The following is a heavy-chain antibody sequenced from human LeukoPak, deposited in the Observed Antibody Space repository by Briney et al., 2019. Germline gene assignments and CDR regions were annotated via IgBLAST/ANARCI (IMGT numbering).Heavy chain of an antibody. D-gene: IGHD6-13*01. CDR2: IYWDDDK. CDR3: AHRNNSSWFFDY. J-gene: IGHJ4*02. V-gene: IGHV2-5*02. CDR1: GFSLSASGVG. Sequence: NVSGPTLVNPTQTLTLTCTFSGFSLSASGVGVGYIRQPPGEALEWLALIYWDDDKRYSPSLKSRLTITKDTSKNQVVLTMTNMDPVDTATYYCAHRNNSSWFFDYWGQGTLVTVSS.